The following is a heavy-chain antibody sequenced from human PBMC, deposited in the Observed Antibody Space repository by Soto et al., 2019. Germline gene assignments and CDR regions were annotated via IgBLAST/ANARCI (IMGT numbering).Heavy chain of an antibody. J-gene: IGHJ5*02. D-gene: IGHD2-2*01. V-gene: IGHV1-18*01. Sequence: QVQRVQSGGEVKRPGASVKVSCKTSGYTFSNYGITWVRQAPGQPLEWLGWISLYSDGTNYAQKFQGRVSMTTDTSTTTAYMELRSLRSDDTAVYYCASVVPGAEAGFGHWGQGTLVTVSS. CDR3: ASVVPGAEAGFGH. CDR2: ISLYSDGT. CDR1: GYTFSNYG.